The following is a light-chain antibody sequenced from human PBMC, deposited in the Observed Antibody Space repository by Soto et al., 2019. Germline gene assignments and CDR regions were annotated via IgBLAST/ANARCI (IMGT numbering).Light chain of an antibody. CDR1: SSDVGGYNY. V-gene: IGLV2-14*01. CDR3: NSYSSSTTLYL. CDR2: DVS. Sequence: QSVLTQPASVSGSPGQSITISCTGTSSDVGGYNYVSWYQQHPGKAPKLMISDVSNRPSGVSIRFSGSKSGNTASLTISGLQAEDEADYYCNSYSSSTTLYLFGTGIKVTVL. J-gene: IGLJ1*01.